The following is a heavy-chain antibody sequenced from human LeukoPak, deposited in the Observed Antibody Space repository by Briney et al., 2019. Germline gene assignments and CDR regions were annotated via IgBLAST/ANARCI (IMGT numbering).Heavy chain of an antibody. CDR1: GYSTSSGYY. D-gene: IGHD3-16*02. Sequence: SETLSLTCTVSGYSTSSGYYWGWIRQPPGKGLEWIGSIYHSGSTYYNPSLKSRVTISVDTSKNQFSLKLSSVTAADTAVYYCARGGRLGELSSHDYWGQGTLVTVSS. CDR2: IYHSGST. J-gene: IGHJ4*02. CDR3: ARGGRLGELSSHDY. V-gene: IGHV4-38-2*02.